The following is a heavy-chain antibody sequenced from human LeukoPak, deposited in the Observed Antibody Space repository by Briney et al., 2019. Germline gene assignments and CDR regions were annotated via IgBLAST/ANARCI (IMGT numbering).Heavy chain of an antibody. CDR3: ARGSLGYCDSTSCFTQFDY. J-gene: IGHJ4*02. CDR2: ISYGGSNN. V-gene: IGHV3-30*04. CDR1: GFTFSSSA. D-gene: IGHD2-2*02. Sequence: PGKSLRLSCAASGFTFSSSAIHWVRQAPGKGLEWVAVISYGGSNNHYADTVKGRFTISRDNSKNTLYLQMNSLRAEDTAVYYCARGSLGYCDSTSCFTQFDYWGQGTLVTVSS.